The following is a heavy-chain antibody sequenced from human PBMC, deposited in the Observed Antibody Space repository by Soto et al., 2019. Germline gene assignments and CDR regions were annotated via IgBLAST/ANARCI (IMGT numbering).Heavy chain of an antibody. Sequence: SVKVSCKASGFTFTSSAMQWVRQARGQRLEWIGWIVVGSGNTNYAQKFQERVTITRDMSTSTAYMELSSLRSEDTAVYYCASSPGFLPPPEYYRYGMDVWGQGTTVTVSS. J-gene: IGHJ6*02. CDR2: IVVGSGNT. CDR3: ASSPGFLPPPEYYRYGMDV. CDR1: GFTFTSSA. V-gene: IGHV1-58*02. D-gene: IGHD3-10*01.